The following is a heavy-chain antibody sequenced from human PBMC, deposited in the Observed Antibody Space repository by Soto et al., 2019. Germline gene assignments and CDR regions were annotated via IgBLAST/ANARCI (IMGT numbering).Heavy chain of an antibody. CDR1: GFTFSSYA. CDR2: ISGSGGST. V-gene: IGHV3-23*01. Sequence: PGGSLSLSCAASGFTFSSYAMSWVRQAPGKGLEWVSAISGSGGSTYYADSVKGRFTLSRDNSKNTLYLQMNSLRAEDTAVYYCANRYQLPPIDYWGQGTLVTVSS. J-gene: IGHJ4*02. D-gene: IGHD2-2*01. CDR3: ANRYQLPPIDY.